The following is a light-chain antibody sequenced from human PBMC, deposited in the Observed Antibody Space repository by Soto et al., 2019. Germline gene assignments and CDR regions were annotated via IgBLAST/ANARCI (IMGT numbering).Light chain of an antibody. CDR3: QQYNDWPPAFT. Sequence: EIVMTQSPATLSVSPGERATLSCRASQSLSSNLAWYQQKPGQAPRLLIYGASTRATGIPARFSGSGSGTEFTLTISSLQSEDFAVYYCQQYNDWPPAFTVGPGTKVDSK. J-gene: IGKJ3*01. V-gene: IGKV3-15*01. CDR2: GAS. CDR1: QSLSSN.